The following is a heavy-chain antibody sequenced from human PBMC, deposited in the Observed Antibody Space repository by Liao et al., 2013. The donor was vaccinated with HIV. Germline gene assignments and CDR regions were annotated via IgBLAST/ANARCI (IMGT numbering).Heavy chain of an antibody. J-gene: IGHJ4*02. CDR3: AAQPSEGPLHF. CDR1: GGSFSNNY. Sequence: QVQLQQWGAGLLKPSETLSLTCSVFGGSFSNNYCSWIRQPPGKGLEWIGEIHQNSGSTTYNPSLKSRITVSLDASKNQCSLKLASVTAADTATYYCAAQPSEGPLHFWGRGAPVVVSS. CDR2: IHQNSGST. V-gene: IGHV4-34*01. D-gene: IGHD6-13*01.